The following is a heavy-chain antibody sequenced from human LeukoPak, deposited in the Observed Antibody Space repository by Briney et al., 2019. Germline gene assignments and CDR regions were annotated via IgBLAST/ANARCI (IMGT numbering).Heavy chain of an antibody. CDR2: ISYDGSNK. CDR1: GFTFSSYG. CDR3: AKDMGFLEWFDY. J-gene: IGHJ4*02. D-gene: IGHD3-3*01. Sequence: GGSLRLSCAASGFTFSSYGMHWVRQAPGKGLEWVAVISYDGSNKYYADSVKGRFTISRDNSKNTLYLQMNSLRAEDTVVYYCAKDMGFLEWFDYWGQGTLVTVSS. V-gene: IGHV3-30*18.